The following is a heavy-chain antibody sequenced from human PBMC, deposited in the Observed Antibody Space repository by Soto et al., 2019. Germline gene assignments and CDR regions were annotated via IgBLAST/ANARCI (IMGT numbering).Heavy chain of an antibody. V-gene: IGHV4-34*01. CDR1: GESLSGYY. D-gene: IGHD1-1*01. J-gene: IGHJ6*02. CDR2: INYSGNT. CDR3: ARTRNRDV. Sequence: QVQIQEWGAGLLKPSETLSLTCAVYGESLSGYYGYWIRQSPGKGLELIGEINYSGNTNYNPSLKRRVTISIDTSKNQFSLKQSSVTAADTAVYYCARTRNRDVWGQGTTVIVSS.